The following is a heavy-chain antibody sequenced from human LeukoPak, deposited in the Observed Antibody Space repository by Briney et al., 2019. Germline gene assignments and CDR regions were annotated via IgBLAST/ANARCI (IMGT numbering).Heavy chain of an antibody. J-gene: IGHJ4*02. CDR3: ARDRGYSTFDY. Sequence: GRSLRLSCAASGFTFSSYWMSWVRQAPGKGLEWVANTNEDESEKNYVDSVRGRFTISRDNAKNSLYLQMNSLRVEDTAVYYCARDRGYSTFDYWGQGTQVSVSS. CDR2: TNEDESEK. CDR1: GFTFSSYW. D-gene: IGHD3-22*01. V-gene: IGHV3-7*01.